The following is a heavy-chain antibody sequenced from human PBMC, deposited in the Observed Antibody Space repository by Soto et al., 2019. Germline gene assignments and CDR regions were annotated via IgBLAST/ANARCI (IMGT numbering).Heavy chain of an antibody. V-gene: IGHV4-59*01. D-gene: IGHD3-10*01. Sequence: PSETLSLTCTVSGGSISSYYWSWIRQPPGKGLEWIGYIYYSGSTNYNPSLKSRVTISVDTSKNQFSLKLSSVTAAVTAVYYCAREGYYGSGSYFGRSNWFDPWGQGTLVTVSS. CDR1: GGSISSYY. CDR2: IYYSGST. CDR3: AREGYYGSGSYFGRSNWFDP. J-gene: IGHJ5*02.